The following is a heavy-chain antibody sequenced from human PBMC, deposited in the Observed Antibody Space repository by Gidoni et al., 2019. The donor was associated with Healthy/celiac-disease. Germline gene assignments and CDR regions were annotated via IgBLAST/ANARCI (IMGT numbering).Heavy chain of an antibody. D-gene: IGHD3-22*01. V-gene: IGHV3-21*01. CDR1: GFTFSSES. CDR2: ISSSSSYI. Sequence: EVQLVESGGGLVKPGGSLRLSCAASGFTFSSESMNWVRQAPGKGLEWVSSISSSSSYIYYADSVKGRFTISRDNAKNSLYLQMNSLRAEDTAVYYCARGGLYYYDSSGYYAPLDYWGQGTLVTVSS. J-gene: IGHJ4*02. CDR3: ARGGLYYYDSSGYYAPLDY.